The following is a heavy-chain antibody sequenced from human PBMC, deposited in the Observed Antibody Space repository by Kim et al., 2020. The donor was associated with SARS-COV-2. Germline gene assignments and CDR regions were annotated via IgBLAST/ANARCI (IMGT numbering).Heavy chain of an antibody. D-gene: IGHD3-10*01. CDR3: AKSTACVWFGEGLNAFD. Sequence: GGSLRLSCGASGFTFNNYAMHWVRQAPGKGLEWVAVISYDGSIKYYADSLNGQCTVSRDSSHNSLYLQMRSLRPEAAALYYCAKSTACVWFGEGLNAFD. CDR2: ISYDGSIK. V-gene: IGHV3-30*18. J-gene: IGHJ3*01. CDR1: GFTFNNYA.